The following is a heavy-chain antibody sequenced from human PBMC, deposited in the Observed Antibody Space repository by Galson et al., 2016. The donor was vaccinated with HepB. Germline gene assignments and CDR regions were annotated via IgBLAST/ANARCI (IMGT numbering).Heavy chain of an antibody. CDR2: ISYDGSKK. V-gene: IGHV3-30-3*01. D-gene: IGHD4-17*01. CDR1: GFTFSSYA. CDR3: ARGATTVTTLRVY. J-gene: IGHJ4*02. Sequence: SLRLSCAASGFTFSSYAMHWVRQAPGKGLEWVAVISYDGSKKYYADSVRGRFTISRDNSKNTLSLQVSSLRAEDTAVYHCARGATTVTTLRVYWGQGTLVTVSS.